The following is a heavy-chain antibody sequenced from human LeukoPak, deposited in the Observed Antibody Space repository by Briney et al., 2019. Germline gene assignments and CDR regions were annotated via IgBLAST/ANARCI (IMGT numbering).Heavy chain of an antibody. V-gene: IGHV1-2*02. Sequence: AASVKVSCKASGYTFTGHYFHWVRQAPGQGLEWMGWINPNTAGTNYAQKFLGGVTLTWDTSISTAYMELNRLTSDDTAVYYCATSAGDYRAGHYYYMGVWGKGTSVTVSS. CDR2: INPNTAGT. J-gene: IGHJ6*03. CDR1: GYTFTGHY. CDR3: ATSAGDYRAGHYYYMGV. D-gene: IGHD4-11*01.